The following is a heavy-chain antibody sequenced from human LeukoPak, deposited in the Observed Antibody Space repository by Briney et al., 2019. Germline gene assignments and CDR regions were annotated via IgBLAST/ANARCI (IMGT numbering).Heavy chain of an antibody. Sequence: SETPSLTRVVYGGSFSGYFWSWIRQPPGKGLEWIGEITPSGSTNYSPSLKSRVSISIDTSKKKLSLRLTYVTAADSAVYYCASSFYYDSRDYWGQGTLVTVSS. D-gene: IGHD3-22*01. CDR3: ASSFYYDSRDY. CDR1: GGSFSGYF. V-gene: IGHV4-34*01. CDR2: ITPSGST. J-gene: IGHJ4*02.